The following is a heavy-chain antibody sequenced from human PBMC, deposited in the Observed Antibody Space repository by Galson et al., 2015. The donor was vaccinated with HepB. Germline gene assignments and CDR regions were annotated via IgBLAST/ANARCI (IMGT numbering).Heavy chain of an antibody. D-gene: IGHD4-17*01. CDR1: GFTFSSYG. V-gene: IGHV3-30*18. CDR3: AKDLTKLRRDYYYGMDV. CDR2: ISYDGSNK. J-gene: IGHJ6*02. Sequence: SLRLSCAASGFTFSSYGMHWVRQAPGKGLEWVAVISYDGSNKYYADSVKGRFTISRDNSKNTLYLQMNSLRAEDTAVYYCAKDLTKLRRDYYYGMDVWGQGTTVTVSS.